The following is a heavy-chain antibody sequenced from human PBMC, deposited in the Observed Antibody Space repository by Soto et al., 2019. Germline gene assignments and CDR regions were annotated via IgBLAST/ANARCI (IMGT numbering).Heavy chain of an antibody. D-gene: IGHD6-6*01. V-gene: IGHV4-39*01. CDR3: ARHLMTNIAARPDLNWFDP. CDR2: IYYSGST. Sequence: PSETLSLTCTVSGGSISSSSYYWGWIRQPPGKGLEWIGSIYYSGSTYYNPSLKSRVTISVDTSKNQFSLKLSSVTAADTAVYYCARHLMTNIAARPDLNWFDPWGQGTLVTVSS. J-gene: IGHJ5*02. CDR1: GGSISSSSYY.